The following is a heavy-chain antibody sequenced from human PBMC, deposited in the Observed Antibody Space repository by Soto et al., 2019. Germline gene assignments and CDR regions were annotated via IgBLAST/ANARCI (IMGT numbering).Heavy chain of an antibody. CDR1: GFTFSTYG. D-gene: IGHD6-13*01. Sequence: WGSLRRSGAAAGFTFSTYGMHWVRQAPGKGLECVAVIWCDGSKIYYADSVKGRFTISRDNSKSTLYLQMNILRAEDTAVYYWGRPLEQPPLGLGMEVWGKGPPVT. CDR3: GRPLEQPPLGLGMEV. CDR2: IWCDGSKI. V-gene: IGHV3-33*01. J-gene: IGHJ6*04.